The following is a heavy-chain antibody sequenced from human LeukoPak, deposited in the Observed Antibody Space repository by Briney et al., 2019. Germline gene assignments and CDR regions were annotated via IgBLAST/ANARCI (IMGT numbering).Heavy chain of an antibody. CDR3: AKLLGTATTYDS. J-gene: IGHJ4*02. D-gene: IGHD5-24*01. V-gene: IGHV3-7*01. Sequence: GGSLTLSCEASGFTFSGNWMSWVRQAPGKGLEWVASINPDGSQKLYVDSVKGRFTISRNNTKSLLYLQMNSLGAEDTAMYYCAKLLGTATTYDSWGQGTRVTVSS. CDR2: INPDGSQK. CDR1: GFTFSGNW.